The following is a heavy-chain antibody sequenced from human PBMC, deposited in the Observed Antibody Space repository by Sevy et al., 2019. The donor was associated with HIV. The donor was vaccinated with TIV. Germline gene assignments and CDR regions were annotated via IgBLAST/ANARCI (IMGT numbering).Heavy chain of an antibody. CDR2: IHHSGIT. D-gene: IGHD6-6*01. Sequence: SETLSLTCTVSGYSIRNGYYWAWIRQPPGKGLEWIGSIHHSGITHYNPSLKSRVIISVDTSKNQVSLELSSVTAADTAMYYCARDRKYPLYYFDYWGQGIPVTVSS. J-gene: IGHJ4*02. V-gene: IGHV4-38-2*02. CDR1: GYSIRNGYY. CDR3: ARDRKYPLYYFDY.